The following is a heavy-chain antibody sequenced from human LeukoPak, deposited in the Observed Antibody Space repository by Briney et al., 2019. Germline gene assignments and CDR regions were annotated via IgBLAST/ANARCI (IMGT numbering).Heavy chain of an antibody. V-gene: IGHV4-34*01. CDR2: VNHSGST. Sequence: SETLSLTCAVYGGSFSGYYWSWIRQPPGKGLEWIGEVNHSGSTNYNPSLKSRVTISVDTSKNQFPLKLSSVTAADTAVYYCAVQTKAWGQGTLVTVSS. CDR1: GGSFSGYY. J-gene: IGHJ4*02. CDR3: AVQTKA.